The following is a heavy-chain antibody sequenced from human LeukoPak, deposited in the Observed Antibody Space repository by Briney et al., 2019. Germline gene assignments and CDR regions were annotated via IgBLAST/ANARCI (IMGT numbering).Heavy chain of an antibody. J-gene: IGHJ5*02. Sequence: PSQTLSLTCTVSGVSISSGDYYWGWIRQPPGKGLEWIGYIYYSGSTYYNPSLKSQFTISVDTSKTQFSLKLSSVTAADTAVYYCARQEYSGYDSANWFDPWGQGTLVTVSS. V-gene: IGHV4-30-4*01. CDR3: ARQEYSGYDSANWFDP. CDR1: GVSISSGDYY. CDR2: IYYSGST. D-gene: IGHD5-12*01.